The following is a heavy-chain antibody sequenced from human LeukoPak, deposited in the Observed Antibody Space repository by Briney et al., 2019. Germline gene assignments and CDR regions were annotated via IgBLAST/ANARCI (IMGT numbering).Heavy chain of an antibody. V-gene: IGHV3-48*03. J-gene: IGHJ6*02. CDR3: ARVGSLNYYDSSGYYSPYGMDV. CDR2: ISSSSYT. D-gene: IGHD3-22*01. CDR1: GFTFSSYE. Sequence: PGGSLRLSCAASGFTFSSYEMNWVRQAPGKGLQWVSYISSSSYTNYADSVKGRFTISRDNAKNSLYLQMNSLRAEDTAVYYCARVGSLNYYDSSGYYSPYGMDVWGQGTTVTVSS.